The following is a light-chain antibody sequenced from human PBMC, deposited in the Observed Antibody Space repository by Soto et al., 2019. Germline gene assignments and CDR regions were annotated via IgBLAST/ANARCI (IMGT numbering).Light chain of an antibody. CDR1: QGIYNY. V-gene: IGKV1-27*01. J-gene: IGKJ3*01. CDR2: GAS. CDR3: QKYYSAVFT. Sequence: DIQMTQSPSSLSASVGDRVTITCRATQGIYNYLAWYQQRPGQVPKLLIYGASTLQSGVPSRFSGSGSGTDFPLTISSLQPEDVATYYCQKYYSAVFTFGPGPKVDIK.